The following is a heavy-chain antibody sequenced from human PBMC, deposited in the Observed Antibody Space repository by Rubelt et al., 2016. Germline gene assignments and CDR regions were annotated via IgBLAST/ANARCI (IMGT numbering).Heavy chain of an antibody. J-gene: IGHJ4*02. Sequence: SGFTFINTWMTWVRQAPGKGLEWVSGISGGGGRIYYGDFVKGRFTISRDNSKNTLYLQMNGLTAEDTAVYYCAKDRDDFGDYCFDSWGRGTLVTVSS. CDR1: GFTFINTW. CDR3: AKDRDDFGDYCFDS. V-gene: IGHV3-23*01. CDR2: ISGGGGRI. D-gene: IGHD4-17*01.